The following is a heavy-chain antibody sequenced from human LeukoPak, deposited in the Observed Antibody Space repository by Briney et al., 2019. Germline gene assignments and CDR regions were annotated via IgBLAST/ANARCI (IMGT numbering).Heavy chain of an antibody. CDR3: ARGADSSGYYSIFYFDY. CDR1: GGSISSYY. D-gene: IGHD3-22*01. Sequence: PSQTLSLTCTVSGGSISSYYWNWIRQPPGKGLEWIGYIYSSGSTNYTPSLKSRVTISVDTSKNQFSLKLSSVTAADTAVYYCARGADSSGYYSIFYFDYWGQGTLVTVSS. CDR2: IYSSGST. J-gene: IGHJ4*02. V-gene: IGHV4-59*01.